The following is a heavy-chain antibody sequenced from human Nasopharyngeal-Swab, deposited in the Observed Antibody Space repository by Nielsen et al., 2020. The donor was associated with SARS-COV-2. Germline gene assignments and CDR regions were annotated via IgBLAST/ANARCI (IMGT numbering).Heavy chain of an antibody. J-gene: IGHJ4*02. CDR1: DFTFTSYS. Sequence: GESLKISCAASDFTFTSYSMNWVRQAPGKGLEWISYISTTGFTKFYADSVTGRFTISRDDAKNSVYLQMNSLRADDTAVYYCAREVGAGFLDHWGQGTPVAVSS. D-gene: IGHD6-19*01. CDR3: AREVGAGFLDH. V-gene: IGHV3-48*04. CDR2: ISTTGFTK.